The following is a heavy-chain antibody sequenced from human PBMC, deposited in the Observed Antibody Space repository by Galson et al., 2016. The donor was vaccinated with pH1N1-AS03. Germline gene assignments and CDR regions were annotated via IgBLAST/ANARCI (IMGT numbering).Heavy chain of an antibody. CDR1: GFTFSIYA. Sequence: LRLSCAASGFTFSIYAMNWVRQTPGKGPQWIASITGGGGSTNYAGSVKGRFTISRDNSKNTLYLQMNSLRAEDAAVYYCAKDLRGGYDFGVVDYWGQGTLVSVSS. D-gene: IGHD5-12*01. CDR3: AKDLRGGYDFGVVDY. V-gene: IGHV3-23*01. CDR2: ITGGGGST. J-gene: IGHJ4*02.